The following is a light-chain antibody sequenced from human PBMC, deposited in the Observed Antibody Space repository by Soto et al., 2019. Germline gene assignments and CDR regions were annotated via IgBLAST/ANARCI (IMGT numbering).Light chain of an antibody. CDR3: QQRSSWPLT. V-gene: IGKV3-11*01. CDR1: QSVGSY. Sequence: EIVLTQSPVTLSLSPGERATLSCRASQSVGSYLAWYQQKPGQAPRLLIYDASDRATGISARFSGSGSGTDFTLTISSLEPEDFAVYYCQQRSSWPLTFGGGTNVEIK. CDR2: DAS. J-gene: IGKJ4*01.